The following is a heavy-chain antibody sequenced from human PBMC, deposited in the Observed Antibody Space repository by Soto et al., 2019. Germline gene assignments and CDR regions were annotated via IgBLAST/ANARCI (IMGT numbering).Heavy chain of an antibody. D-gene: IGHD6-19*01. V-gene: IGHV1-18*01. J-gene: IGHJ4*02. CDR3: ARDHITGTGDDVDF. CDR1: GYTFIGYG. CDR2: ISSYNANT. Sequence: QVQLVQSGAEVKKPGASVRVSCKASGYTFIGYGISWVRQAPGQGLEWMGWISSYNANTNYAQKFQDRVTLTTDASTSTTYMELRSLRPDDTAVYYCARDHITGTGDDVDFWGQGTLVTVSS.